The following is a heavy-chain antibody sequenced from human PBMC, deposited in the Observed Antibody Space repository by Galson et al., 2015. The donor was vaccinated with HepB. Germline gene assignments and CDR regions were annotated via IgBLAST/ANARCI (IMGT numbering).Heavy chain of an antibody. CDR2: ISSDGITT. D-gene: IGHD3-22*01. CDR3: AKGGPGRITMMINRLLGFDP. CDR1: GFTFSSYW. V-gene: IGHV3-74*01. Sequence: SLRLSCAASGFTFSSYWMHWVRQGPGKGLVWVSRISSDGITTSYADSVKCRVTVSRDYSRSTLYLQMNSLRAEDTAVYYCAKGGPGRITMMINRLLGFDPWGQGTLVTVSS. J-gene: IGHJ5*02.